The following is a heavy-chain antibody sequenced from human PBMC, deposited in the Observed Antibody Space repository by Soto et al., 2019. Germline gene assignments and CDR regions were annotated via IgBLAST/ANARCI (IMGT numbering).Heavy chain of an antibody. V-gene: IGHV3-33*01. CDR1: GFTFSSYG. Sequence: QVQLVESGGGVVQPGRSLRLSCAASGFTFSSYGMHWVRQAPGKGLEWVAVIWYDGSNKYYADSVKGRFTISRDNSKNSLYLQMNSLRAEDTAVDYCARVVEYYFDYWGQGTLVTVSS. J-gene: IGHJ4*02. CDR2: IWYDGSNK. CDR3: ARVVEYYFDY. D-gene: IGHD2-21*01.